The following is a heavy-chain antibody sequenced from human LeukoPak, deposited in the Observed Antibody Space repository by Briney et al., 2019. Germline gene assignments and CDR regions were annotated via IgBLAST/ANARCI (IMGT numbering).Heavy chain of an antibody. D-gene: IGHD3-9*01. CDR2: IGHGGDI. V-gene: IGHV3-13*04. Sequence: PGGSLRLSCAASGFTFSTYDMHWVRHATGKGLEWVSAIGHGGDIYYTGSVKGRFTISRENAKNSLYLQMNSLRAGDTALCYCARGNILTGYDYWGQGTLVTVSP. J-gene: IGHJ4*02. CDR1: GFTFSTYD. CDR3: ARGNILTGYDY.